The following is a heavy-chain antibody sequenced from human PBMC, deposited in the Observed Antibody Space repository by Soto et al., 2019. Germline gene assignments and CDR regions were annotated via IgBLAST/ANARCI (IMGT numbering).Heavy chain of an antibody. CDR3: AKGHIAAAGNNWFDP. Sequence: VQLVESGGGLVKPGGSLRLSCAASGFTFDDYAMHWVRQAPGKGLEWVSGISWNSGSIGYADSVKGRFTISRDNAKNSLYRQMNSLRAEDTALYYCAKGHIAAAGNNWFDPWGQGNLVTVSS. CDR2: ISWNSGSI. V-gene: IGHV3-9*01. D-gene: IGHD6-13*01. J-gene: IGHJ5*02. CDR1: GFTFDDYA.